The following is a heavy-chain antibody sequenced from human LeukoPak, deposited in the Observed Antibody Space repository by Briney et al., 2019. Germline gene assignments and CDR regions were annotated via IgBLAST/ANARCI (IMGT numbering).Heavy chain of an antibody. D-gene: IGHD3-22*01. CDR3: ARRLRYEYYYDSSGSFDY. CDR1: GYSFTSYW. Sequence: PGESLKISCKGSGYSFTSYWISWVRQMPGKGLEWMGRIDPSDSYTSYSPSFQGHVTISADKSISTAYLQWSSLKASDTAMYYCARRLRYEYYYDSSGSFDYWGQGTLVTVSS. CDR2: IDPSDSYT. V-gene: IGHV5-10-1*01. J-gene: IGHJ4*02.